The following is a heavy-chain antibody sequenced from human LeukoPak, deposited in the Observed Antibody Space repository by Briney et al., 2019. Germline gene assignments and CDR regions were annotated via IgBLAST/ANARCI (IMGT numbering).Heavy chain of an antibody. D-gene: IGHD1-14*01. CDR3: AREFEPDYFDY. V-gene: IGHV3-7*01. Sequence: GGPLRLSCAASEFTFNNYWMSWVRQAPGKGLEWVANIKQDGSEKNYVDSVKGRFTISRDNAKNSLYLQMNSLRAEDTAVYYCAREFEPDYFDYWGQGTLVTVSS. CDR2: IKQDGSEK. J-gene: IGHJ4*02. CDR1: EFTFNNYW.